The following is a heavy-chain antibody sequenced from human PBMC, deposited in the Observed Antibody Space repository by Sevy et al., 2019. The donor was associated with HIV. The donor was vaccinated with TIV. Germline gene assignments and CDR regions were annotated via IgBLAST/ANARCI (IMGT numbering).Heavy chain of an antibody. CDR1: GSTFKNHG. J-gene: IGHJ4*02. CDR2: IRSDDTAV. CDR3: AKWSGDYPLYYCDF. Sequence: GGSLRLSCEVSGSTFKNHGMHWVRQAPGKGLEWLAAIRSDDTAVDYAASVKGRFTISRDIFKNTLYLQMNSPRVEDTAVYYCAKWSGDYPLYYCDFWGQGTLVTVSS. V-gene: IGHV3-30*02. D-gene: IGHD2-21*02.